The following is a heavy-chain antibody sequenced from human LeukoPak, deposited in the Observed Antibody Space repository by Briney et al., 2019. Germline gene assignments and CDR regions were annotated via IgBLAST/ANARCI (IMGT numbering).Heavy chain of an antibody. CDR1: GGSISSSNW. J-gene: IGHJ3*02. CDR3: ARDPRYCSGSSCYQAAFDI. Sequence: PSETLSLTCAVSGGSISSSNWWSWVRQPPGKGLEWIGEIYNSGSTNYNPSLKSRVTISVDKSKNQFSLKLSSLTAADTAVYSCARDPRYCSGSSCYQAAFDIWGQGTMVTVSS. CDR2: IYNSGST. D-gene: IGHD2-15*01. V-gene: IGHV4-4*02.